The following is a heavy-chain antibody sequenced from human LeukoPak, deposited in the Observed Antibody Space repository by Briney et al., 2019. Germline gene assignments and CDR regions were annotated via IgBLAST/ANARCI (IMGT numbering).Heavy chain of an antibody. Sequence: GASVKVSCKASGYTFTDYYMHWVQQAPGKGLEWMGRVDPEDGETIYAEKFQGRVTITADTSTDTAYMELSRLRSDDTAVYYCARALNLRGIAAAGEAFDIWGQGTMVTVSS. CDR2: VDPEDGET. D-gene: IGHD6-13*01. CDR1: GYTFTDYY. V-gene: IGHV1-69-2*01. CDR3: ARALNLRGIAAAGEAFDI. J-gene: IGHJ3*02.